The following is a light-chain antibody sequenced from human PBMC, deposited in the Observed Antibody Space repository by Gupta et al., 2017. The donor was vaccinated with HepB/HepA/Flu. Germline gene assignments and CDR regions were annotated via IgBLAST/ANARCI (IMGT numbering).Light chain of an antibody. V-gene: IGKV1-9*01. J-gene: IGKJ2*01. CDR1: QGISNY. Sequence: DIQLPQSPSFLSASVGDEVSITCRASQGISNYLAWYQHKREKATKLLIYVASILQSRVQSRCSGTAAGAEFTLISSTLHPEDVATYCCQQLARYRHTFGPGTKLEI. CDR2: VAS. CDR3: QQLARYRHT.